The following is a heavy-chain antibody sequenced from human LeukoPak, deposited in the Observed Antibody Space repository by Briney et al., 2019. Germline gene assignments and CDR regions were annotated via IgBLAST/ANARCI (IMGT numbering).Heavy chain of an antibody. D-gene: IGHD2-15*01. Sequence: GGPLRLSCAAPGFTFSDYYMSWIRQAPGKGLEWVSYISSSGSTIYYADSVKGRFTISRDNAKNSLYLQMNSLRAEDTAVYYCARSRPSRYCSGGSCTHHAFDIWGQGTMVTVSS. CDR1: GFTFSDYY. CDR3: ARSRPSRYCSGGSCTHHAFDI. V-gene: IGHV3-11*04. J-gene: IGHJ3*02. CDR2: ISSSGSTI.